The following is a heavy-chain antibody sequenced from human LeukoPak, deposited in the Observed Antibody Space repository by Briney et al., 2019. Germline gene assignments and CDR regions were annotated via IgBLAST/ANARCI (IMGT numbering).Heavy chain of an antibody. D-gene: IGHD2-8*01. CDR3: TNRLSGYFDY. Sequence: SETLSLTCTVSGGSISSGYYWGWIRQPPGKGLEWIGSIYHSGSTYYNPSLKSRVTISVDTSKNQFSLKLSSVTAAVTAVYYCTNRLSGYFDYWGQGTLVTVSS. CDR1: GGSISSGYY. V-gene: IGHV4-38-2*02. J-gene: IGHJ4*02. CDR2: IYHSGST.